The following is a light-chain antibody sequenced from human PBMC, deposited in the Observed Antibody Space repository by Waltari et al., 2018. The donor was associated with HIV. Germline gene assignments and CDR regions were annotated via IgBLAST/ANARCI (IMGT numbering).Light chain of an antibody. CDR3: HSRDSSGYHVV. V-gene: IGLV3-19*01. Sequence: SSELTQDPRLSVALGQPVRITCQGDSGSSSSARWYQQKPGQAPAVVFFGRNNRPSGIPDRFSGSSSGNTASLTITGAQAEDEADYYCHSRDSSGYHVVFGGGTKVTVL. CDR2: GRN. J-gene: IGLJ2*01. CDR1: SGSSSS.